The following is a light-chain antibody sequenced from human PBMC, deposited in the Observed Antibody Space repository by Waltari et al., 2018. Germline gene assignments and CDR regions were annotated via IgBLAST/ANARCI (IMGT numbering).Light chain of an antibody. V-gene: IGLV1-47*01. CDR2: GRN. Sequence: QSVLTQPPSASGNPGQTVTISCSGGNSNIGSNSVDWYQPFPGTAPKLLRWGRNRRPSGVPDRFSGSKSGTSASLAISGLRSEDEADYYCATWDESLNGVVIGGGTKLSVL. J-gene: IGLJ3*02. CDR3: ATWDESLNGVV. CDR1: NSNIGSNS.